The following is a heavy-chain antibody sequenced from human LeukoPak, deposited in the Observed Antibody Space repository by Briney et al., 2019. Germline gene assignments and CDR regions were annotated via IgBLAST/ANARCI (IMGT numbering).Heavy chain of an antibody. CDR3: ARGGSSSWYYFDY. Sequence: ASVKVSCKASGYTFTDYYMHWVRQAPGQGLEWMGWINPHSGGTNYAQKFQGRVTMTRDTSISTAYMELSRLRSDDTAVYYCARGGSSSWYYFDYWGQGTLVTVSS. J-gene: IGHJ4*02. D-gene: IGHD6-13*01. CDR2: INPHSGGT. V-gene: IGHV1-2*02. CDR1: GYTFTDYY.